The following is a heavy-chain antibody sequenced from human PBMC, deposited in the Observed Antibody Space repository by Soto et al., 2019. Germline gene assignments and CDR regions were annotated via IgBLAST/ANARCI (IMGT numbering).Heavy chain of an antibody. CDR1: GGTFSSYA. Sequence: SVKVSCKASGGTFSSYAISWVRQAPGQGLEWMGGIIPIFGTANYAQKFQGRVTITADESTSTAYMELSSLRSEDTAVYYCASSGGYCSGGSCYSGYYWGQGTLVTVSS. J-gene: IGHJ4*02. CDR2: IIPIFGTA. V-gene: IGHV1-69*13. D-gene: IGHD2-15*01. CDR3: ASSGGYCSGGSCYSGYY.